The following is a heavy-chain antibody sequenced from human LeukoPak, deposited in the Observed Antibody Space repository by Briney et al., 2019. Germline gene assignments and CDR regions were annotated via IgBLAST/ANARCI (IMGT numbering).Heavy chain of an antibody. CDR3: ARDLSRVCSGGSCYWNDY. J-gene: IGHJ4*02. CDR2: INPNSGGT. Sequence: ASVKVSCKASGYTFTSYGISWVRQAPGQGLEWMGWINPNSGGTNYAQKFQGRVTMTRDTSISTAYMELSRLRSDDTAVYYCARDLSRVCSGGSCYWNDYWGQGTLVTVSS. V-gene: IGHV1-2*02. CDR1: GYTFTSYG. D-gene: IGHD2-15*01.